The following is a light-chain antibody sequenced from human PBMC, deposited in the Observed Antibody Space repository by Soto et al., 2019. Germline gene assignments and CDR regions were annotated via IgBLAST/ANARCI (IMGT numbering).Light chain of an antibody. CDR1: QSVLYSSNNKNY. CDR2: WAS. CDR3: QQYYISPYT. J-gene: IGKJ2*01. Sequence: DIVMTQSPDSLAVSLGERATINCKSSQSVLYSSNNKNYLAWYQQKPGQPPKLLILWASTRESGVPDRFSGSGSGTDVTLTISSLQAEDVTVYYCQQYYISPYTVGQGTKLEIK. V-gene: IGKV4-1*01.